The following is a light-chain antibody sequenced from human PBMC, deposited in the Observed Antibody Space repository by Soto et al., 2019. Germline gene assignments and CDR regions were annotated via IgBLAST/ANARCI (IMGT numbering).Light chain of an antibody. CDR1: SSDVGGYDH. J-gene: IGLJ3*02. Sequence: QSALTQPASVSGSPGQSITISCTGTSSDVGGYDHVSWYHQHPGKAPKLMIYDVTDRPSGISGRFSGSKSDNTASLTVSGLQPDDEGDYYCSSYTDKDTLLFGEGTKLTVL. CDR3: SSYTDKDTLL. V-gene: IGLV2-14*03. CDR2: DVT.